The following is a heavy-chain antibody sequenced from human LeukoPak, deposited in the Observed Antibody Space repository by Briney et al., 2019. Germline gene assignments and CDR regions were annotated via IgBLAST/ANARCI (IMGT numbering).Heavy chain of an antibody. CDR2: IYYSGST. J-gene: IGHJ4*02. CDR1: GGSISSYY. V-gene: IGHV4-59*01. D-gene: IGHD3-16*01. CDR3: AGGRYGWLPFDY. Sequence: SETLSLTCTVSGGSISSYYWSWIRQPPGKGLEWIGYIYYSGSTNYNPSLKSRVTISVDTSKNQFTLKLSSVTAADTAVYYCAGGRYGWLPFDYWGQGTLVTVSS.